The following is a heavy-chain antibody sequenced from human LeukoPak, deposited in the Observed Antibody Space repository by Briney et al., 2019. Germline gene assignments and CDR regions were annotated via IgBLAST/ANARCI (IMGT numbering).Heavy chain of an antibody. J-gene: IGHJ4*02. V-gene: IGHV3-23*01. D-gene: IGHD3-22*01. CDR1: GFTFSSYA. CDR2: ISGSGGST. Sequence: GVLRLSCAASGFTFSSYAMSWVRQAPGKGLEWVSAISGSGGSTYYADSVKGRFTISRDNSKNTLYLQMNSLRAEDTAVYYCAKDTTVRYYDSSGYYDYWGQGTLVTVSS. CDR3: AKDTTVRYYDSSGYYDY.